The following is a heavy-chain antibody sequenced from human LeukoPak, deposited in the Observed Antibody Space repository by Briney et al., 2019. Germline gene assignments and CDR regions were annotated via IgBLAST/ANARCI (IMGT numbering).Heavy chain of an antibody. CDR3: ARGLVGMGGFDL. J-gene: IGHJ2*01. V-gene: IGHV1-69*13. Sequence: SVKVSCKASGGTFSSYAISWVRQAPGQGLEWMGGIIPIFGTANYAQKFQGRVTITADESTSTAYMELSSLRSEDTAVYYCARGLVGMGGFDLWGRGTLVTVSS. CDR1: GGTFSSYA. D-gene: IGHD2-21*01. CDR2: IIPIFGTA.